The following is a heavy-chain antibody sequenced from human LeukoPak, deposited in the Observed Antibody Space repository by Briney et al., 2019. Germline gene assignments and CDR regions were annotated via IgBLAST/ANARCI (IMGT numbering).Heavy chain of an antibody. Sequence: SVKVSCKASGGTFSSYAISWVRQAPGQGLEWMGGIIPIFGTANYAQKFQGRVTITADESTSTAYMELSSLRSEDTAVYYCARDQKDYGDFYYFDYWGQGTLVTVSS. CDR2: IIPIFGTA. CDR3: ARDQKDYGDFYYFDY. CDR1: GGTFSSYA. V-gene: IGHV1-69*13. J-gene: IGHJ4*02. D-gene: IGHD4-17*01.